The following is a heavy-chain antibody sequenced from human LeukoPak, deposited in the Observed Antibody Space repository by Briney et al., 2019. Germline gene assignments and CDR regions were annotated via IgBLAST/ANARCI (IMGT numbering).Heavy chain of an antibody. J-gene: IGHJ4*02. CDR1: GFTFSSYS. D-gene: IGHD3-10*01. Sequence: SGGSLRLSCAASGFTFSSYSMNWVRQAPGKGLEWVSYISSNSSTIYYADSVKGRFTISRDNSKNTLYLQMNSLRAEDTAVYYCARDRGELDYWGQGTLVTVSS. CDR2: ISSNSSTI. V-gene: IGHV3-48*01. CDR3: ARDRGELDY.